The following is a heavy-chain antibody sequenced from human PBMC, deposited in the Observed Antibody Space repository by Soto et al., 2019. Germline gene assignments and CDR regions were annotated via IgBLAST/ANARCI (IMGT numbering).Heavy chain of an antibody. V-gene: IGHV4-59*08. D-gene: IGHD6-6*01. Sequence: SETLSLTCTVSGGSISNFYWSWIRQPPGKGLEYIGHISYSGSTNYNPSLKSRITISLDMSKTQFSLKLSSVTAADTAVYYCARLSSRSGAFDIWGQGTMVTVSS. CDR2: ISYSGST. CDR1: GGSISNFY. J-gene: IGHJ3*02. CDR3: ARLSSRSGAFDI.